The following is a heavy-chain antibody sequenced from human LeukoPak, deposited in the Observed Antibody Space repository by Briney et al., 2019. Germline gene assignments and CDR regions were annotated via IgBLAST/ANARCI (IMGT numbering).Heavy chain of an antibody. Sequence: PGGSRSSSCAASGLTFRSYSINWARKAPGKGLEWVSSISSSSSYIYYADSVKGRFTISRDNAKNSLYLQMNSLRAEDTAVYYCSSRVLEFDPWGQGTLVTVSS. V-gene: IGHV3-21*01. J-gene: IGHJ5*02. CDR3: SSRVLEFDP. CDR2: ISSSSSYI. D-gene: IGHD1-1*01. CDR1: GLTFRSYS.